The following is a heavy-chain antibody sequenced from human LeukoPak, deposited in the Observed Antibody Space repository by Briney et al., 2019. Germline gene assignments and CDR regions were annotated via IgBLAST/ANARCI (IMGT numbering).Heavy chain of an antibody. J-gene: IGHJ4*02. CDR3: ARDRYDSSGTLDY. V-gene: IGHV1-2*02. Sequence: ASVKVSCKASGYTFTGYYMHWVRQAPGQGLEWMGWINPNSGGTNYAQKFQGRVTMTRDTSISTAYKELSRLRSDDTAVYYCARDRYDSSGTLDYWGQGTLVTVSS. CDR1: GYTFTGYY. CDR2: INPNSGGT. D-gene: IGHD3-22*01.